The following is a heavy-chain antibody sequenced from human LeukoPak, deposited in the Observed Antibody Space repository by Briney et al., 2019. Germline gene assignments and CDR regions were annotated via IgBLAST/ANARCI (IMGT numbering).Heavy chain of an antibody. Sequence: SQTLSLTCTVSGGSISSGDYYWSWIRQPPRKGLEWIGYIYYSGSTYYNPSLKSRVTISVDTSKNQFSLKLSSVTAADTAVYYCARDARIFGADAFDIWGQGTMVTVSS. CDR2: IYYSGST. D-gene: IGHD3-3*01. CDR3: ARDARIFGADAFDI. V-gene: IGHV4-30-4*08. J-gene: IGHJ3*02. CDR1: GGSISSGDYY.